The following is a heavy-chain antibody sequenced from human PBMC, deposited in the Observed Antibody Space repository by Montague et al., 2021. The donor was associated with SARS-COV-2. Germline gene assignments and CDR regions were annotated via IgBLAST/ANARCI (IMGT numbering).Heavy chain of an antibody. CDR3: VRDPATGMDV. J-gene: IGHJ6*02. Sequence: PRLSCAASGFTFSDYGINWVRQAPGMGLEWFSYISATSRTIYYADSVKGRFTVSRDNAKNSLYLQMNSLRAEDTALYYCVRDPATGMDVWGLGTMVTVSS. V-gene: IGHV3-48*04. CDR2: ISATSRTI. CDR1: GFTFSDYG.